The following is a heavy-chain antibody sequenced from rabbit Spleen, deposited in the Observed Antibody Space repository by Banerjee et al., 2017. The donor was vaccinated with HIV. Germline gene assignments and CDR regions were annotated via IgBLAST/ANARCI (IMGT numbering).Heavy chain of an antibody. CDR1: GFDFSSYV. V-gene: IGHV1S47*01. J-gene: IGHJ6*01. CDR3: ARWYIFYGMDL. D-gene: IGHD1-1*01. Sequence: QEQLEESGGGLVQPGGSLKLSCKASGFDFSSYVMSWVRQAPGKGLEWIGAIYAGKGSTDYASWVNGRFSISRENTQNTVSLQMNSLTAADTATYFCARWYIFYGMDLWGPGTLVTVS. CDR2: IYAGKGST.